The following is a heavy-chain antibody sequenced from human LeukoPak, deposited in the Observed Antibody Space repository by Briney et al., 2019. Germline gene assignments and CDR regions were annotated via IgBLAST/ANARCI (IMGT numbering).Heavy chain of an antibody. V-gene: IGHV4-34*01. CDR2: INHSGST. CDR3: ARGWVGATGGYFDY. CDR1: GGSFSGYY. Sequence: PSETLSLTCAVYGGSFSGYYWSWIRQPPGKGLEWIGGINHSGSTNYNPSLKSRGTISVDTSKNQFFLKLSSVTAADTAVYYCARGWVGATGGYFDYWGQGTLVTVSS. J-gene: IGHJ4*02. D-gene: IGHD1-26*01.